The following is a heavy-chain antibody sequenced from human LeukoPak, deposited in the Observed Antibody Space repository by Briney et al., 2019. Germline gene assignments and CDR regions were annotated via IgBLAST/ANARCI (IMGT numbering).Heavy chain of an antibody. Sequence: PSETLSLTCTVSGGSISSYYWSWIRQPPGKGLEWIGYIYYSGSTNYNPSLKSRVTISVDTSKNQFSLKLSSVTAADTAVYYCARHRSFYGLALNLYAFDIWGQGTMVTVSS. CDR3: ARHRSFYGLALNLYAFDI. J-gene: IGHJ3*02. V-gene: IGHV4-59*08. CDR1: GGSISSYY. D-gene: IGHD3-10*01. CDR2: IYYSGST.